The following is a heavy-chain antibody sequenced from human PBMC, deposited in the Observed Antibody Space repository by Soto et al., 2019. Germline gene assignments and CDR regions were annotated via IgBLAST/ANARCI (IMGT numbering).Heavy chain of an antibody. CDR3: ASDLSGRADV. D-gene: IGHD3-10*01. V-gene: IGHV3-74*01. CDR1: GFTFSSYW. CDR2: MNEDGGTT. Sequence: GGSLRLSCAASGFTFSSYWTHWVRQAPGKWLVWVSRMNEDGGTTDYADSVKGRFTISRDNAKNTLYLQMNSLRVEDTAVYYCASDLSGRADVWGQGXTVTVCS. J-gene: IGHJ6*02.